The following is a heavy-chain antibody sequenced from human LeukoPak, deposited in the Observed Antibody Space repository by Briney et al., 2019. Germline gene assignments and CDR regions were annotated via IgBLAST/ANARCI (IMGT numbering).Heavy chain of an antibody. D-gene: IGHD6-13*01. V-gene: IGHV1-2*02. CDR1: GYTFTGYY. J-gene: IGHJ3*02. CDR2: INPNSGGT. CDR3: ARIEYSSSWYGAFDI. Sequence: ASVKVSCMASGYTFTGYYMHWVRQAPGQGREWMGWINPNSGGTNYAQKFQGRVTMTRDTSISTAYMELSRLRSDDTAVYYCARIEYSSSWYGAFDIWGQGTMVTVSS.